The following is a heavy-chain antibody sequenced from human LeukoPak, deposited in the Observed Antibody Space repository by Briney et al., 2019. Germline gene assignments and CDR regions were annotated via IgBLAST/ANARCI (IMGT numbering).Heavy chain of an antibody. CDR2: IRSKAYGGTT. Sequence: SGGSLRLSCTASGFTFGDYAMSWVRQAPGKGLEWVGFIRSKAYGGTTEYAASVKGRFTISRDDSKSIAYLQMNGLKTEDTAVYYCTRDPNIVVVPAAPHYFDYWGQGTLVTVSS. D-gene: IGHD2-2*01. CDR3: TRDPNIVVVPAAPHYFDY. CDR1: GFTFGDYA. V-gene: IGHV3-49*04. J-gene: IGHJ4*02.